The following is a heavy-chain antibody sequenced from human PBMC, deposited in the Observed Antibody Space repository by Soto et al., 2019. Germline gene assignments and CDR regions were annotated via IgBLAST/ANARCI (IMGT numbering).Heavy chain of an antibody. V-gene: IGHV3-48*03. CDR3: ARDSPLTSARAFDI. Sequence: EVQLVESGGGLVQPGGSLRLSCAASGFTFSSYEMNWVRQAPGKGLEWVSYISSSGSTIYYADSVKGRFTISRDNAKNSLYLQMNSLRAEDTAVYYCARDSPLTSARAFDIWGQGTVVTVSS. J-gene: IGHJ3*02. CDR1: GFTFSSYE. CDR2: ISSSGSTI.